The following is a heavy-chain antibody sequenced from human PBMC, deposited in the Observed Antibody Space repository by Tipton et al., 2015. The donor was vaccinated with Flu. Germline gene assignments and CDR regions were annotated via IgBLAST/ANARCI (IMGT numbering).Heavy chain of an antibody. D-gene: IGHD6-13*01. CDR3: ARGGNPGIAAAGNYFDS. V-gene: IGHV4-4*07. J-gene: IGHJ4*02. CDR2: IYISGST. Sequence: TLSLTCTVSGGSISSYQWSWIRQPAGKGPEWIGRIYISGSTKYNPSLKSRVTMSVDTSKNQFSLKLNSMTAADTAVYYSARGGNPGIAAAGNYFDSWGQGTLVTVSS. CDR1: GGSISSYQ.